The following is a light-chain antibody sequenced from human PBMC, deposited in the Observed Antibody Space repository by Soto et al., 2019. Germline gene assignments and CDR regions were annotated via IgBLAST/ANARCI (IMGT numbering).Light chain of an antibody. CDR1: QNIGTY. Sequence: DIQMTQSPSPLSASVGDRVTITCRASQNIGTYLAWYQQKPGKAPNLLISAASTLQSGVPSRFSGSGSGTEFTITITSLQPEDFATYYCQQLVSYPQFGGGTKVDIK. J-gene: IGKJ4*02. V-gene: IGKV1-9*01. CDR3: QQLVSYPQ. CDR2: AAS.